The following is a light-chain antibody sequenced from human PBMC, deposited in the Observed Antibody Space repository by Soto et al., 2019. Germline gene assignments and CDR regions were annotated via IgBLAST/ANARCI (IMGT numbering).Light chain of an antibody. Sequence: DIQLTQSPSILSASVGDRVTLTCRASQDVSDFLAWYQHPPGKAPNLLIYGGYTLQSGVPSRFSGSGSGTEFSLTITGLQPEDFVTYYCQYLHGAPTITLGQGTRLEIK. J-gene: IGKJ5*01. CDR3: QYLHGAPTIT. V-gene: IGKV1-9*01. CDR1: QDVSDF. CDR2: GGY.